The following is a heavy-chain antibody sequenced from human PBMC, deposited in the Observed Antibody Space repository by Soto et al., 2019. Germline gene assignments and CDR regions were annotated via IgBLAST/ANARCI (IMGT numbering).Heavy chain of an antibody. CDR3: ARLRDPYSGYGIGVFDY. V-gene: IGHV4-59*08. D-gene: IGHD5-12*01. CDR1: GGSISSYY. J-gene: IGHJ4*02. CDR2: IYYSGST. Sequence: SETLSLTCTVSGGSISSYYRSWIRQPPGKGLEWIGYIYYSGSTNYNPSLKSRVTISVDTSKNQFSLKLSSVTAADTAVYYCARLRDPYSGYGIGVFDYWGQGTLVTVSS.